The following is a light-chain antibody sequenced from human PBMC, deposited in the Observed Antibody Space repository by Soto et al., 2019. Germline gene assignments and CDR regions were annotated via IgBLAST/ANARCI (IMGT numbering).Light chain of an antibody. CDR2: DAS. CDR1: QSVSSSY. CDR3: QHRSNWPLT. Sequence: EVVLTQSPVTLSLSPGERATLSCRASQSVSSSYLAWYQQKPGQAPRLLIYDASNRATGIPARFSGSGSGTDFTLTISSLEPEDFAVYYCQHRSNWPLTFGGGTKVDIK. V-gene: IGKV3-11*01. J-gene: IGKJ4*01.